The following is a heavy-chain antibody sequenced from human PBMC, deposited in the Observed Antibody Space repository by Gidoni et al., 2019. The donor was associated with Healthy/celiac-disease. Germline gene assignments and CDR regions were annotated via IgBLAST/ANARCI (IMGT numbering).Heavy chain of an antibody. Sequence: EVQLVESGGGLVQPGGSLRLSCAASGFTFSSYSMNWVRQAPGKGLEWVSYISSSSSTIYYADSVKGRFTISRDNAKNSLYLQMNSLRAEDTAVYYCARDRGGFLEWLNYFDYWGQGTLVTVSS. V-gene: IGHV3-48*01. CDR1: GFTFSSYS. J-gene: IGHJ4*02. CDR2: ISSSSSTI. CDR3: ARDRGGFLEWLNYFDY. D-gene: IGHD3-3*01.